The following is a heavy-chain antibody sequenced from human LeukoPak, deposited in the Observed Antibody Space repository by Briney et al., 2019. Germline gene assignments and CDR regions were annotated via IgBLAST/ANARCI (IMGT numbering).Heavy chain of an antibody. CDR3: ARTTYYYDSSAYSTFTTRYYGMDV. V-gene: IGHV3-23*01. J-gene: IGHJ6*02. CDR1: GFTFSSYA. D-gene: IGHD3-22*01. Sequence: PGGSLRLSCAASGFTFSSYAMSWVRQAPGKGLEWVSAISGSGGSTYYADSVKGRFTISRDNSKNTLYLQMNSLRAEDTAVYYCARTTYYYDSSAYSTFTTRYYGMDVWGQGTTVTVSS. CDR2: ISGSGGST.